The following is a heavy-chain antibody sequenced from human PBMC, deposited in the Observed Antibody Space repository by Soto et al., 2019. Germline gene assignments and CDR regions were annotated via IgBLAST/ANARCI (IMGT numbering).Heavy chain of an antibody. D-gene: IGHD4-17*01. CDR1: GFTVSSNY. CDR3: AKDSHDYGDYYFDY. Sequence: GGSLRLSCAASGFTVSSNYMSWVRQAPGKGLEWVSVIYSGGSTYYADSVKGRFTISRDNSKNTLYLQMNSLRAEDTAVYYCAKDSHDYGDYYFDYWGQGTLVTVSS. J-gene: IGHJ4*02. V-gene: IGHV3-53*01. CDR2: IYSGGST.